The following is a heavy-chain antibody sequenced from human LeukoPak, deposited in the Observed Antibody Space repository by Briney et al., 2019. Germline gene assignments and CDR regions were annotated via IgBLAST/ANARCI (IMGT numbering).Heavy chain of an antibody. Sequence: PGGSLRLSGAASGFTFSSYWMSWVRQAPGKGLEWVANIKQDGSEKYYVDSVKGRFTISRDNAKNSLYLQMNSLRAEDTAVYYCARDPKLDAFDIWGQGTMVTVSS. CDR1: GFTFSSYW. CDR2: IKQDGSEK. V-gene: IGHV3-7*01. J-gene: IGHJ3*02. CDR3: ARDPKLDAFDI.